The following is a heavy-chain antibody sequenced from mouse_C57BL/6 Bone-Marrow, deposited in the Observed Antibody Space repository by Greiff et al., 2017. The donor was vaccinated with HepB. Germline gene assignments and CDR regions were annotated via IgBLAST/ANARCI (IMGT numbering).Heavy chain of an antibody. CDR1: GFSLTSYG. CDR2: IWSGGST. Sequence: VQGVESGPGLVQPSQSLSITCTVSGFSLTSYGVHWVRQSPGKGLEWLGVIWSGGSTDYNAAFISRLSISKDNSKSQVFFKMNSLQADDTAIYYCASLTTGGTWFAYWGQGTLVTVSA. V-gene: IGHV2-2*01. D-gene: IGHD1-1*01. J-gene: IGHJ3*01. CDR3: ASLTTGGTWFAY.